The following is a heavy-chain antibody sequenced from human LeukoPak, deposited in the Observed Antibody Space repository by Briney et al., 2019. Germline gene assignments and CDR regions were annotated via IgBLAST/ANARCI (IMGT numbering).Heavy chain of an antibody. D-gene: IGHD3-16*01. V-gene: IGHV1-24*01. Sequence: ASVKVSCKVSGYTLTGLSMHWVRQAPGKGLEWMGGFDPEDGETIYAQKFQGRVTMTEDTSTDTAYMELSSLRSEDTAVYYCATDFATRLEGDYVRAGFWFDPWGQGTLVTVSS. CDR2: FDPEDGET. CDR3: ATDFATRLEGDYVRAGFWFDP. CDR1: GYTLTGLS. J-gene: IGHJ5*02.